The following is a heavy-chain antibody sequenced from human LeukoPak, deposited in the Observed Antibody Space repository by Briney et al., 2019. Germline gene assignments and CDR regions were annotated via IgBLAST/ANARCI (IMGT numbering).Heavy chain of an antibody. D-gene: IGHD5-18*01. Sequence: GASVKVSCKASGYSYTSYDVNWVRQGTGQGLEWMGWMNPNSGNTGYAQKFQGRVTMTRNTSISTAYMELSSLRSEDTAVYYCARWRYGYVIDYWGQGTLVTVSS. J-gene: IGHJ4*02. CDR1: GYSYTSYD. CDR2: MNPNSGNT. V-gene: IGHV1-8*01. CDR3: ARWRYGYVIDY.